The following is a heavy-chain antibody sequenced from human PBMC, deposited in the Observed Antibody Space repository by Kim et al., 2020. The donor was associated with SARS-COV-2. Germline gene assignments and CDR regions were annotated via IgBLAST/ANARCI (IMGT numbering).Heavy chain of an antibody. Sequence: SETLSLTCAVYGGSFSGYYWSWIRQPPGKGLEWIGEINHSGSTNYNPSLKSRVTISVDTSKNQFSLKLSSVTAADTAVYYCAKVLSYYDDFDYWGQGTLVTVSS. V-gene: IGHV4-34*01. D-gene: IGHD1-26*01. CDR1: GGSFSGYY. CDR3: AKVLSYYDDFDY. CDR2: INHSGST. J-gene: IGHJ4*02.